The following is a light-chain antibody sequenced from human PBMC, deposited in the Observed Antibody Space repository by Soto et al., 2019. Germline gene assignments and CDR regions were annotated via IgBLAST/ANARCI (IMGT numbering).Light chain of an antibody. CDR2: DAS. CDR3: QHYKRYRYT. Sequence: DIQMTQSPSTLSASVGDRVTLTCRASQNINSWLAWYQQRPGQAPKLLIYDASTLESGVQSRFRGSEDGTEFTLTINSMQREDGAIFYCQHYKRYRYTVGHGTKVEI. V-gene: IGKV1-5*01. CDR1: QNINSW. J-gene: IGKJ2*01.